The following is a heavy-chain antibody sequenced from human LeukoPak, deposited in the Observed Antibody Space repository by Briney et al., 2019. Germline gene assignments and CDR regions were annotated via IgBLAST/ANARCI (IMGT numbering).Heavy chain of an antibody. CDR2: IYPGDSNT. CDR1: GYSCTSYW. J-gene: IGHJ5*02. Sequence: GAPLQISCKGSGYSCTSYWIGWVRQMPGKGLEWMGIIYPGDSNTSYNPSFQGHVTISADKSISTAYLQWSSLNASDTAMYYCARRRRSGSQNWFDPWGQGTLVTVSS. V-gene: IGHV5-51*01. D-gene: IGHD1-26*01. CDR3: ARRRRSGSQNWFDP.